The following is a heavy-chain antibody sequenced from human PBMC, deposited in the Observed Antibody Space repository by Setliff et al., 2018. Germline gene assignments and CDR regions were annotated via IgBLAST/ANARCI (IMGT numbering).Heavy chain of an antibody. D-gene: IGHD2-8*02. V-gene: IGHV1-3*01. CDR2: IHAGSSNT. J-gene: IGHJ4*02. CDR1: GYSFSSNA. CDR3: ARMSTSGPHYDY. Sequence: ASVKVSCKASGYSFSSNAFHWVRQAPGQTLEWMGWIHAGSSNTLYSQRFQDRVTISRDTSATTVHMELSSLRSDDTAVYYCARMSTSGPHYDYWGQGTLVTVSS.